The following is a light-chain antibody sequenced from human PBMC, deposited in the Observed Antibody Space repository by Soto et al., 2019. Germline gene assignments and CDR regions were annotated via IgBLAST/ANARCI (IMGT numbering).Light chain of an antibody. CDR2: GAS. J-gene: IGKJ1*01. V-gene: IGKV3-20*01. Sequence: EVLLTQSPGTLSLSPGERATLSCGASQSVGSSYLAWYQQKPGQAPRLLISGASIRATGIPDRSSGSGSGTEYTLTISRLEPEDFAVYYCQQYINSPLTFGQGTKVEI. CDR1: QSVGSSY. CDR3: QQYINSPLT.